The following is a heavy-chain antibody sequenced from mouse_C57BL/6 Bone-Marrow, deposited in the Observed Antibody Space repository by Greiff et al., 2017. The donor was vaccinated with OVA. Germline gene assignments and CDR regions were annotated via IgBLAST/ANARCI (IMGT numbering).Heavy chain of an antibody. Sequence: QVQLQQSGAELARPGASVKLSCKASGYTFTSYGISWVKQRTGQGLEWIGEIYPRSGNTYYNEKFKGKATLTADKSSSTAYMELLSLTSEDAAVYFCARFRSAWFAYWGQGTLVTVSA. J-gene: IGHJ3*01. CDR3: ARFRSAWFAY. CDR1: GYTFTSYG. D-gene: IGHD3-1*01. CDR2: IYPRSGNT. V-gene: IGHV1-81*01.